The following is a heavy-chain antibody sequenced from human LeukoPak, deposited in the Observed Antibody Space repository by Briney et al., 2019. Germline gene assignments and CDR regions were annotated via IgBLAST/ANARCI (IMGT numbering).Heavy chain of an antibody. V-gene: IGHV3-23*01. J-gene: IGHJ4*02. CDR3: AKDFLPDFWSGYPPGF. CDR2: ISGSGGST. D-gene: IGHD3-3*01. CDR1: GCTFRSYA. Sequence: GGSLRLSCAASGCTFRSYAISWVRQAPGKGLEWVAAISGSGGSTYYADPVKRQVTISRENAKNTLYLQMNSLRAEDTVVYYCAKDFLPDFWSGYPPGFGGQGTRVTVSS.